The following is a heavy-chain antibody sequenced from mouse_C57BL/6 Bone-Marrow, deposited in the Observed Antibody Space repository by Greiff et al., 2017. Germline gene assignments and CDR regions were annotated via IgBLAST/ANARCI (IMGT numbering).Heavy chain of an antibody. CDR1: GFTFSSSG. CDR2: ISSGGSYT. Sequence: EVKLMESGGDLVKPGGSLKLSCAASGFTFSSSGMPWVRQTPDKRLEWVATISSGGSYTYYPDSVKGRFPNSRYNAKNTLYLQMSSLKSEDTAMYYCAEPLGAWFAYWGQGTLVTVSA. CDR3: AEPLGAWFAY. V-gene: IGHV5-6*01. J-gene: IGHJ3*01.